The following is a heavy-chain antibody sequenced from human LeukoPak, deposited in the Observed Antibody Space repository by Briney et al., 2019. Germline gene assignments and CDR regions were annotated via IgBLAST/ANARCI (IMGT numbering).Heavy chain of an antibody. CDR1: GYSFTSYW. CDR2: IDPSDSHT. J-gene: IGHJ6*02. D-gene: IGHD4/OR15-4a*01. Sequence: PGESLRISCKGSGYSFTSYWITWVRQMPGKGLEWMGRIDPSDSHTNYNPSFQGHVTFSADESVNTAYLQWISLRASDSAMYYCARYGAALGYGMDVWGQGTTVTVSS. CDR3: ARYGAALGYGMDV. V-gene: IGHV5-10-1*01.